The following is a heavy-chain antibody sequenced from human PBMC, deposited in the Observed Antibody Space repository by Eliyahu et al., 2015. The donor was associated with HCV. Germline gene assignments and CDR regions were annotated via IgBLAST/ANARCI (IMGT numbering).Heavy chain of an antibody. CDR3: GREYNSDTSRYPVDY. CDR2: NYPIFGTA. Sequence: QVQLEQSGAEVKKPGSSVQVSCXASGGTSSNLAIHWVRQAPGQGLEWMGVNYPIFGTANYAQRFHGRISITADDSTGTAYMELSSLRSDDTAVYYCGREYNSDTSRYPVDYWGQGTLVTVSS. J-gene: IGHJ4*02. D-gene: IGHD3-22*01. CDR1: GGTSSNLA. V-gene: IGHV1-69*01.